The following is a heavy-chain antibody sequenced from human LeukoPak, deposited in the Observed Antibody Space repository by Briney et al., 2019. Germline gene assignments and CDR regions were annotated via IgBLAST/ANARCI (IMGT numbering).Heavy chain of an antibody. J-gene: IGHJ4*02. CDR3: ARDVGGAISYYFDY. CDR1: GFTFSSYG. D-gene: IGHD3-16*01. Sequence: GGSLRLSCAASGFTFSSYGMHWVRQATGKGLEWVAVIWYDGSNKYYADSVKGRFTISRDNSKNTLYLQMNSLRAEDTAVYYCARDVGGAISYYFDYWGQGTLVTVSS. CDR2: IWYDGSNK. V-gene: IGHV3-33*01.